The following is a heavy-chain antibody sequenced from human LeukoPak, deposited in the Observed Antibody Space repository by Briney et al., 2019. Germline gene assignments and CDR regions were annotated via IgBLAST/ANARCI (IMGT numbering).Heavy chain of an antibody. CDR2: IYYSGST. V-gene: IGHV4-59*08. CDR3: ARQTGTTVTPNWFDP. CDR1: GGSISSYY. J-gene: IGHJ5*02. Sequence: SETLSLTCTGSGGSISSYYWRWIRQPPGKGLEWIGYIYYSGSTNYNPSLKSRVTISVDTSKNQFSLKLSSVTAADTAVYYCARQTGTTVTPNWFDPWGQGTLVTVSS. D-gene: IGHD4-17*01.